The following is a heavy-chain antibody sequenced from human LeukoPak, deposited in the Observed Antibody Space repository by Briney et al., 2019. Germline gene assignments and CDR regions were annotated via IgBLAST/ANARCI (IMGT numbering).Heavy chain of an antibody. CDR1: GFTFDDYA. J-gene: IGHJ4*02. D-gene: IGHD3-22*01. CDR2: ISWNSGSI. CDR3: AKDISYGSSGYYIL. V-gene: IGHV3-9*01. Sequence: GGSLRLSCAASGFTFDDYAMHWVRQAPGKGVEWVSGISWNSGSIGYADSVKGRFTISRDNAKNSLYLQMNSLRAEDTALYYCAKDISYGSSGYYILWGQGTLVTVSS.